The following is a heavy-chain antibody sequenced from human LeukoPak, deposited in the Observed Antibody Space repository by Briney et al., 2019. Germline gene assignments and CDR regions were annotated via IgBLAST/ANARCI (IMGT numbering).Heavy chain of an antibody. V-gene: IGHV4-59*01. CDR3: ARDDSGYYGHFDH. D-gene: IGHD3-22*01. CDR1: GGSISSYY. J-gene: IGHJ4*02. Sequence: PSETLSLTCTVSGGSISSYYWSWIRQPPGKGLEWIGYIYYSGSTIYSPSLKSRVTISIHTSKNQVSLKLTSVTTADTAMYYCARDDSGYYGHFDHWGQGTLVTVSS. CDR2: IYYSGST.